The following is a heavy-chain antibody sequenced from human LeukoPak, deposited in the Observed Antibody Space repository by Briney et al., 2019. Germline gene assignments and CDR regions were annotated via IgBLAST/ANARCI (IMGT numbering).Heavy chain of an antibody. CDR3: ARRYYYDSSGYDD. Sequence: SETLSLTCTVSGGSISSGSHYWSWIRQPAGKGLEWIGRIYTSGSTNYNPSLKSRVTISVDTSKNQFSLKLSSVTAADTAVYYCARRYYYDSSGYDDWGQGTLVTVSS. D-gene: IGHD3-22*01. V-gene: IGHV4-61*02. CDR2: IYTSGST. J-gene: IGHJ4*02. CDR1: GGSISSGSHY.